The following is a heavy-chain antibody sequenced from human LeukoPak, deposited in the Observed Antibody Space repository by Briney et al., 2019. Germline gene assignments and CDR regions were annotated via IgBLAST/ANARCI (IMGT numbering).Heavy chain of an antibody. V-gene: IGHV3-7*01. J-gene: IGHJ6*03. D-gene: IGHD2-2*01. CDR2: IKQDGSEK. Sequence: GGSLRLSCAASGFTFSSYAMSWVRQAPGKGLEWVANIKQDGSEKYYVDSVKGRFTISRDNAKNSLYLQMNSLRAEDTAVYYCARVVPAAIVFYYYYYMDVWGKGTTVTVSS. CDR3: ARVVPAAIVFYYYYYMDV. CDR1: GFTFSSYA.